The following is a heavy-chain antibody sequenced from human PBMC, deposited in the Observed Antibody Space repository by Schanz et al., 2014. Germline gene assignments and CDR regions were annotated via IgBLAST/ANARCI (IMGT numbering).Heavy chain of an antibody. J-gene: IGHJ6*02. V-gene: IGHV3-53*01. Sequence: EVQLVESGGGLVQPGGSLRLSCAASGFTVSDNYLTWVRQAPGKGLEWVSLIYGGGSTYYADPVKGRFTISRDNAKNALYLQMNSLRAEDTAVYYCARGHYGLDVWGPGTSVTVSS. CDR3: ARGHYGLDV. CDR1: GFTVSDNY. CDR2: IYGGGST. D-gene: IGHD3-10*01.